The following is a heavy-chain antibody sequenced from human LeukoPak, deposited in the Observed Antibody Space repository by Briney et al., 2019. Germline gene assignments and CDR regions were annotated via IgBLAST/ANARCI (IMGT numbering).Heavy chain of an antibody. CDR1: GYTFTSYG. V-gene: IGHV1-18*01. D-gene: IGHD3-3*01. CDR3: ARNEYDFWSGAHAFDI. J-gene: IGHJ3*02. Sequence: SVKVSCKASGYTFTSYGISWVRQAPGQGLEWMGWISAYNGNTNYAQKLQGRVTMTTDTSTSTAYMELRSLRSDDTAVYYCARNEYDFWSGAHAFDIWGQGTMVTVSS. CDR2: ISAYNGNT.